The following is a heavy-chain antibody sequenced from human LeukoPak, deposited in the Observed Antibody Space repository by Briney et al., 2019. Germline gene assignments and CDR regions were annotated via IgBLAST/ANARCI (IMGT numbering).Heavy chain of an antibody. CDR1: GFTFSSYA. CDR2: ISGSGGST. J-gene: IGHJ1*01. D-gene: IGHD6-13*01. Sequence: PGGSLRLSCAASGFTFSSYAMSWVRQAPGKGLEWVSAISGSGGSTYYAGSVKGRFTISRDNSKNTLYLQMNSLRAEDTAVYYCAKSDESSSLAYFQHWGQGTLVTVSS. V-gene: IGHV3-23*01. CDR3: AKSDESSSLAYFQH.